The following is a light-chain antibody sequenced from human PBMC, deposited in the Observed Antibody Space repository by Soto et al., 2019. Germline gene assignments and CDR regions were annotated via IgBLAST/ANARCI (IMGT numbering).Light chain of an antibody. Sequence: EIVLTQSPGTLSLSPGERATLSCRASQSVSNNYLAWYQQRPGQAPRLLIYGASNRATGVPDRFSGTGSGTDFTLTISRLELEDFALYLCQQYGASPIYTFGQGTKLEIK. CDR2: GAS. CDR1: QSVSNNY. CDR3: QQYGASPIYT. V-gene: IGKV3-20*01. J-gene: IGKJ2*01.